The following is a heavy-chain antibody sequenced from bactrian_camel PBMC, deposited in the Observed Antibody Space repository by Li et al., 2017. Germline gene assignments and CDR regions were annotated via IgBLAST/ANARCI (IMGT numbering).Heavy chain of an antibody. Sequence: DVQLVESGGGLVQSGGSLTLTCVASGFAISKHGMSWVRRPPGKDLEYVVTSNTDGRTHYRESVEGRFTISRDNAKNMVYLQMHGLKAEDTALYYCKTDNSRGAWYCDEIDNYWGQGTQVTVS. CDR3: KTDNSRGAWYCDEIDNY. J-gene: IGHJ4*01. D-gene: IGHD4*01. CDR2: SNTDGRT. CDR1: GFAISKHG. V-gene: IGHV3S40*01.